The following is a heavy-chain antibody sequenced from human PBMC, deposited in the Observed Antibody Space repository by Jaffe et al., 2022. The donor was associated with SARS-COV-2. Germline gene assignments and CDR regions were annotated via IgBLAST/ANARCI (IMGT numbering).Heavy chain of an antibody. CDR2: ISTYNGNV. V-gene: IGHV1-18*04. Sequence: QVQLVQSGNEVKKTGASVKVSCKASGYTFSTYGISWVRQAPGQGLEWLGWISTYNGNVNYARNVQDRVTMTTDTSTRTAYMELRSLRSDDTAVYYCARDGYYDSSGYFMSWIEGYDFWGQGTTITVSS. CDR3: ARDGYYDSSGYFMSWIEGYDF. D-gene: IGHD3-22*01. CDR1: GYTFSTYG. J-gene: IGHJ3*01.